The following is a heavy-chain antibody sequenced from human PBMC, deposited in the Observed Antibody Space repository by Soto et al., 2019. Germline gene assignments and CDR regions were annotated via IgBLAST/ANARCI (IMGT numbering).Heavy chain of an antibody. Sequence: PGGSLRLCCAASGFTFSSYAMSGVRQDPGKGLEWVSAISGSGGSTYYADSVKGRFTISRDNSKNTLYLQMNSLRAEDTAVYYCAKDAAAAGIAFDIWGQGTMVTVSS. J-gene: IGHJ3*02. D-gene: IGHD6-13*01. CDR3: AKDAAAAGIAFDI. V-gene: IGHV3-23*01. CDR2: ISGSGGST. CDR1: GFTFSSYA.